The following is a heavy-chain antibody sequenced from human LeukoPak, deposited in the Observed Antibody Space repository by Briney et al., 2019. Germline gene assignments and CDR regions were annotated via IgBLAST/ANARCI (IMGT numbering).Heavy chain of an antibody. D-gene: IGHD3-10*01. CDR3: ARGGSGSYPNWFDP. V-gene: IGHV4-59*01. Sequence: SETLSLTCPVSGASISSYYWSWIRQPPGNGLEWIGYIYYSGITNYNPSLKSRVTISVDTSKNQFSPKLSSVTAADTAVDYCARGGSGSYPNWFDPWGQGTLVTVSS. CDR2: IYYSGIT. CDR1: GASISSYY. J-gene: IGHJ5*02.